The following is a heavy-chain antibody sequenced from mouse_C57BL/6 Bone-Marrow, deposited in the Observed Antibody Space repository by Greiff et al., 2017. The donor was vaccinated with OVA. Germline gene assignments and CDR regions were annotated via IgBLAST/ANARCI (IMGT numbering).Heavy chain of an antibody. V-gene: IGHV14-4*01. CDR1: GFNIKDDY. CDR3: TEYFDV. CDR2: IDPENGDT. Sequence: VQLKQSGAELVRPGASVKLSCTASGFNIKDDYMHWVKQRPEQGLEWIGWIDPENGDTEYASKFQGKATITADTSSTTAYLQLSSLTAEDTAVYYCTEYFDVGGTGTTVTVSS. J-gene: IGHJ1*03.